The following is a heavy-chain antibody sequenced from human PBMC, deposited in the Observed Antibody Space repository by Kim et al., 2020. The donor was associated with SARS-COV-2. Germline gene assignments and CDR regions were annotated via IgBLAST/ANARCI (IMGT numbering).Heavy chain of an antibody. Sequence: SETLSLTCTVSGGSISSYYWSWIRQPPGKGLEWIGYIYYSGSTNYNPSLKSRVTISVDTSKNQFSLKLSSVTAADTAVYYCARARGDSSGYYYSAGYYYYYYGMDVWGQGTTVTVSS. CDR3: ARARGDSSGYYYSAGYYYYYYGMDV. V-gene: IGHV4-59*13. CDR1: GGSISSYY. CDR2: IYYSGST. D-gene: IGHD3-22*01. J-gene: IGHJ6*02.